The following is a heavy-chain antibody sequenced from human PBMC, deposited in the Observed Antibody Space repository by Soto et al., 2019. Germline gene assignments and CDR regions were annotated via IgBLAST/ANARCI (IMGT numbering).Heavy chain of an antibody. V-gene: IGHV4-34*01. Sequence: QVQLQQWGAGLLKPSETLSLTCAVYGGSFSGYYWSWIRQPPGKGLEWIGEINHSGSTNYNPSLKSRVTISVDTSKNQFSLKLSSVTAADTAVYYCAREGRYYYYMDVWGKGTTVTVSS. CDR2: INHSGST. CDR1: GGSFSGYY. J-gene: IGHJ6*03. CDR3: AREGRYYYYMDV.